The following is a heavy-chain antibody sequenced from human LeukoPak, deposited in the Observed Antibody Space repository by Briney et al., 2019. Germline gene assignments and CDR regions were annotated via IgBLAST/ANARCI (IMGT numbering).Heavy chain of an antibody. Sequence: GGSLRLSCADSGFTFSGYEMNWVRQAPGKGLEWITYISSLSHTANYANSVKGRFTISRDNAENALFLQMNSLKAEDTAIYYCARGGRYYGSGSYYNHFDYWGQGTLVAVSA. V-gene: IGHV3-48*03. J-gene: IGHJ4*02. CDR2: ISSLSHTA. D-gene: IGHD3-10*01. CDR3: ARGGRYYGSGSYYNHFDY. CDR1: GFTFSGYE.